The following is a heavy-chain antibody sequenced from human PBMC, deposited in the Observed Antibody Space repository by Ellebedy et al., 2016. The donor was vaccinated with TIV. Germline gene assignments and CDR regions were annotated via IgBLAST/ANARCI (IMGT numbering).Heavy chain of an antibody. CDR3: TTLEWELPILPDAFDI. CDR1: GFTFSNAW. J-gene: IGHJ3*02. Sequence: GGSLRLSXAASGFTFSNAWMSWVRQAPGKGLEWVGRIKSKTDGGTTDYAAPVKGRFTISRDDSKNTLYLQMNSLKTEDTAVYYCTTLEWELPILPDAFDIWGQGTMVTVSS. D-gene: IGHD1-26*01. V-gene: IGHV3-15*01. CDR2: IKSKTDGGTT.